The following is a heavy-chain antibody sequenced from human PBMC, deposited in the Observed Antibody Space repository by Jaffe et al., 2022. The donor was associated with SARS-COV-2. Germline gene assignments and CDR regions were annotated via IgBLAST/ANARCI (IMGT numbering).Heavy chain of an antibody. J-gene: IGHJ6*02. CDR1: GYTFTSYA. CDR3: ARSGNPQDYSNYYYYGMDV. D-gene: IGHD4-4*01. Sequence: QVQLVQSGAEVKKPGASVKVSCKASGYTFTSYAMHWVRQAPGQRLEWMGWINAGNGNTKYSQKFQGRVTITRDTSASTAYMELSSLRSEDTAVYYCARSGNPQDYSNYYYYGMDVWGQGTTVTVSS. CDR2: INAGNGNT. V-gene: IGHV1-3*01.